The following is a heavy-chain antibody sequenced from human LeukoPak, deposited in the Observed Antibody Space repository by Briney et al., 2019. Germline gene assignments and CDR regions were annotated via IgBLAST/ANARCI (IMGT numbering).Heavy chain of an antibody. J-gene: IGHJ4*02. Sequence: SQTLSLACAISGDSVLSSSVAWSWIRQSPSRGLEWLGRTYYRSKWYNGYAGSVKSRITINPDTSKNQFFLQVNSMTPEDTAVYYCAREGSEGYLFDYWGQGTLVTVSS. CDR1: GDSVLSSSVA. D-gene: IGHD1-1*01. V-gene: IGHV6-1*01. CDR3: AREGSEGYLFDY. CDR2: TYYRSKWYN.